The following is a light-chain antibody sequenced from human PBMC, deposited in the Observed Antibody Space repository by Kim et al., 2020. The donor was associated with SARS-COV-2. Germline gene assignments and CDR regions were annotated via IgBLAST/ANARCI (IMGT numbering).Light chain of an antibody. V-gene: IGKV4-1*01. J-gene: IGKJ2*03. CDR2: WAS. Sequence: RATLNCKSSQTVIYHSNNNNYLAWYQQKPGQAPKLLIYWASIRESGISDRFSGSGAETDFTLTISSLQAEDVAVYYCQQYYSTPPSFGQGTKLEI. CDR3: QQYYSTPPS. CDR1: QTVIYHSNNNNY.